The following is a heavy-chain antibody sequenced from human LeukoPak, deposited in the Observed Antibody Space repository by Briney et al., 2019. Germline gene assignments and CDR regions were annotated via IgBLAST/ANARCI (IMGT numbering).Heavy chain of an antibody. CDR2: IYYSGST. CDR1: GGSISSYY. Sequence: PSETLSLTCTVSGGSISSYYWSWIRQPPGKGLEWIGYIYYSGSTNYNPSLKSRVTISVETSKNQFSLRLSSVTAADTAVYYCARETRLHSGSYLNDAFDIWGQGTMVTVSS. J-gene: IGHJ3*02. V-gene: IGHV4-59*01. D-gene: IGHD1-26*01. CDR3: ARETRLHSGSYLNDAFDI.